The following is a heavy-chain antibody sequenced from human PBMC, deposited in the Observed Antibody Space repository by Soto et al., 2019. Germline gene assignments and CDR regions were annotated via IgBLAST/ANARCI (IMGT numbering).Heavy chain of an antibody. CDR1: GFTFDDYA. Sequence: SLRLSCAASGFTFDDYAMHWVRQAPGKGLEWVSGISWNSGSIGYADSVKGRFTISRDNAKNSLYLQMNSLRAEDTALYYCAKDWGSSWYYFDYWGQGTLVTVSS. J-gene: IGHJ4*02. V-gene: IGHV3-9*01. CDR2: ISWNSGSI. D-gene: IGHD6-13*01. CDR3: AKDWGSSWYYFDY.